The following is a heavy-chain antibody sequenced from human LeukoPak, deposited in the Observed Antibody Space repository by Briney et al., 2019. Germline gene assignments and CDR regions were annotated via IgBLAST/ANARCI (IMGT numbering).Heavy chain of an antibody. D-gene: IGHD2-21*02. CDR3: ARGSGGDCYSCYYYGMDV. J-gene: IGHJ6*02. V-gene: IGHV1-18*01. CDR1: GYTFTSYG. Sequence: GASVKVSCKASGYTFTSYGISWVRQAPGQGLEWMGWISAYNGNTNYAQKLQGRVTMTTDTSTSTAYMELWSLRSDDTAVYYCARGSGGDCYSCYYYGMDVWGQGTTVTVSS. CDR2: ISAYNGNT.